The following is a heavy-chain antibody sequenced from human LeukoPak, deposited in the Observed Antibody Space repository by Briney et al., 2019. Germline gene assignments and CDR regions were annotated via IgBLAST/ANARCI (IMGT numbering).Heavy chain of an antibody. J-gene: IGHJ4*02. Sequence: GGSLRLSCAASGIAVSGNYMSWVRQTPGMGLEWVSFISINTNTFYADSVRGRFTISRDTSKNTLLLQMNSLRDEDSAIYYCAIAQTWDGLFESWGQGTLVTVSS. CDR3: AIAQTWDGLFES. CDR2: ISINTNT. V-gene: IGHV3-53*01. D-gene: IGHD1-26*01. CDR1: GIAVSGNY.